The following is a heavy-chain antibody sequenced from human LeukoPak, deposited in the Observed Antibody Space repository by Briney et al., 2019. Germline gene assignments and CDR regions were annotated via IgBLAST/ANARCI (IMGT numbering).Heavy chain of an antibody. D-gene: IGHD1-26*01. J-gene: IGHJ4*02. CDR2: IKEDGTQI. Sequence: GGSLRLSCAASGFTFSTSWMSWVRQAPGKGLKWVANIKEDGTQIYYMDSVKGRFTISRDNAKNSLYLQMNSLRAEDTAVYYCARDGRPLDYWGQGTLVTVS. CDR1: GFTFSTSW. V-gene: IGHV3-7*01. CDR3: ARDGRPLDY.